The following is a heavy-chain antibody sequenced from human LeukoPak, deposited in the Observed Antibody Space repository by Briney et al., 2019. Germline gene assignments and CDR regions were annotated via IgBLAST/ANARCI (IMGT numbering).Heavy chain of an antibody. V-gene: IGHV4-4*08. Sequence: PSETLSLTCTVSGGSLSSYYWSWIRQPPGKGLEWIGYIYTSGSTNYNPSLKSRVTISIDASKNQFSLRLNSVTAADTAVYYCTQGGELMNYWGQGTLVTVSS. J-gene: IGHJ4*02. CDR1: GGSLSSYY. CDR2: IYTSGST. CDR3: TQGGELMNY. D-gene: IGHD1-26*01.